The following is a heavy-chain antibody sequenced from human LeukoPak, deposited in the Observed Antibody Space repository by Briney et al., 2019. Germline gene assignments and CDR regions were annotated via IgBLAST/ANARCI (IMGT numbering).Heavy chain of an antibody. CDR1: GYSFTSYW. CDR3: VMMSRGVTLDN. V-gene: IGHV5-51*01. J-gene: IGHJ4*02. CDR2: IFPGDSDS. D-gene: IGHD3-10*01. Sequence: GESLKISCKGSGYSFTSYWLAWVRQMPGQGLEWMGIIFPGDSDSRYSPSFQGHVTISVDKSVTTAYLQWNSLKASDSAIYYCVMMSRGVTLDNWGQGTLVTVSS.